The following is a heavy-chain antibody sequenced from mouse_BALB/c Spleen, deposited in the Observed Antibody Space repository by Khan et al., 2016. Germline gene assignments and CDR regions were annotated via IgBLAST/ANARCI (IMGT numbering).Heavy chain of an antibody. J-gene: IGHJ2*01. CDR1: GYTFTNYG. Sequence: QIQLVQSGPELKKPGETVKISCKASGYTFTNYGMNWVKQAPGKGLKWMGWINTYTGEPTYTDDFKGRFAFSLETSASTAYLQIINLKNEDTATYFCARSGDNYDFDYWGQGTTLIVSS. D-gene: IGHD1-3*01. V-gene: IGHV9-3-1*01. CDR3: ARSGDNYDFDY. CDR2: INTYTGEP.